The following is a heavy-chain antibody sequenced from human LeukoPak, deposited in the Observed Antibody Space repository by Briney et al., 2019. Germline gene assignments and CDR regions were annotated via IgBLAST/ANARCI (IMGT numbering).Heavy chain of an antibody. V-gene: IGHV1-8*01. CDR1: GYTFTSYD. CDR3: ARDRGFGFETDY. D-gene: IGHD3-10*01. Sequence: ASVKVSCKASGYTFTSYDINWVRQATGQGLEWMGWMNPNSGNTDYAQKLQGRVTMTTDTSTNTAYMELRSLRSDDTAVYYCARDRGFGFETDYWGQGTLITVSS. J-gene: IGHJ4*02. CDR2: MNPNSGNT.